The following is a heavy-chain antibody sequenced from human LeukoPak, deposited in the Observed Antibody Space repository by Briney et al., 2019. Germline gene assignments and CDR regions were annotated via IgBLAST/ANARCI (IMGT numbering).Heavy chain of an antibody. CDR3: ARPTKGATIWAPNDAFDI. Sequence: GESLRISGKGSVYILTSYWIAWVRQMPGKGLEWMGIIYPGDSYTRYSPSFQGQATISADRHINTAYLQWSSLKASDTAMYYCARPTKGATIWAPNDAFDIWGQGTMVTVSS. CDR2: IYPGDSYT. V-gene: IGHV5-51*01. J-gene: IGHJ3*02. D-gene: IGHD5-12*01. CDR1: VYILTSYW.